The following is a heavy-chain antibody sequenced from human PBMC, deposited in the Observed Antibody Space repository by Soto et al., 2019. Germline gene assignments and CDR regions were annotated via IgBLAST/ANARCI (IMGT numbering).Heavy chain of an antibody. V-gene: IGHV4-59*08. CDR2: IYYSGST. D-gene: IGHD6-13*01. CDR3: ARLGAAAGFDY. CDR1: GGSISSYY. Sequence: SETLSLTCTVSGGSISSYYWSWIRRPPGKGLEWIGYIYYSGSTNYNPSLKSRVTISVDTSKNQFSLKLSSVTAADTAVYYCARLGAAAGFDYWGQGTLVTVSS. J-gene: IGHJ4*02.